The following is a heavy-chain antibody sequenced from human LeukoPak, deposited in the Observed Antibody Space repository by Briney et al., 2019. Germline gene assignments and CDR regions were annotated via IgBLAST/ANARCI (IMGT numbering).Heavy chain of an antibody. J-gene: IGHJ4*02. CDR3: ARDGDSGGGSGYYFDN. Sequence: PGGSLRLSCGASGFTFSSYSMNWVRQAPGKGLEWVSSITSSSTYTYYADSMKGRFTISRDNAKNPLYLQMNSLSAEDTAVYYCARDGDSGGGSGYYFDNWGQGALVTVSS. CDR2: ITSSSTYT. D-gene: IGHD3-10*01. CDR1: GFTFSSYS. V-gene: IGHV3-21*01.